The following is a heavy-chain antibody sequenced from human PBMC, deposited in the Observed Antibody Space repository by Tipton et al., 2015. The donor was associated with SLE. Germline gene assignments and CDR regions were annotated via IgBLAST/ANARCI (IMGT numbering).Heavy chain of an antibody. V-gene: IGHV4-61*02. CDR3: AGMYGDARTNWFDL. D-gene: IGHD4-17*01. J-gene: IGHJ5*02. Sequence: TLSLTCTVSGGSITSGGHHWNWIRQPAGKGLEWIGRIYSSGGTFYNPSLNSRVTMSVDTSKNQFSLKLSSVTAADTAVYYCAGMYGDARTNWFDLWGPGTLVTVSS. CDR1: GGSITSGGHH. CDR2: IYSSGGT.